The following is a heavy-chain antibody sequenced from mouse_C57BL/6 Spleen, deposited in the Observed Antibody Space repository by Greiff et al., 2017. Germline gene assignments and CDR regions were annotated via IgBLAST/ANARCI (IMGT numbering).Heavy chain of an antibody. D-gene: IGHD3-2*02. CDR1: GYTFTSYW. CDR3: AKDSSGYYAMDY. CDR2: IHPNSGST. Sequence: VQLQQPGAELVKPGASVKLSCKASGYTFTSYWMHWVKQRPGQGLEWIGMIHPNSGSTNYNEKFKSKATLTLDKSSSTAYMQLSSLTSEDSAVYYFAKDSSGYYAMDYWGQGTSVTVSS. J-gene: IGHJ4*01. V-gene: IGHV1-64*01.